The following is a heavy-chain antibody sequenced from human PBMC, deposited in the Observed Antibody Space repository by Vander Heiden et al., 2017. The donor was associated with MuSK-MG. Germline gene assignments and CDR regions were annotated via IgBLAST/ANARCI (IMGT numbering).Heavy chain of an antibody. J-gene: IGHJ6*02. D-gene: IGHD6-13*01. CDR3: AAGYSSSWYEGHDYYYYYGMDV. Sequence: QVQLVQSGAEVKKPGSSVKVSCKASGGTFSSYAISWVRQAPGQGLEWMGRIIPILGIANYAQKFQGRVTITAGKSTSTAYMELSSLRSEDTAVYYCAAGYSSSWYEGHDYYYYYGMDVWGQGTTVTVSS. CDR2: IIPILGIA. V-gene: IGHV1-69*04. CDR1: GGTFSSYA.